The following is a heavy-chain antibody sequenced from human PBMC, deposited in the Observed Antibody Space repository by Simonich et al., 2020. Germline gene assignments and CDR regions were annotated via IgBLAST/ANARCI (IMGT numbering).Heavy chain of an antibody. J-gene: IGHJ4*02. CDR2: IYPSTADT. D-gene: IGHD6-19*01. V-gene: IGHV5-51*01. CDR3: ARRVLQRGWADY. Sequence: EVQLVQSGAEVKKPGESLKISCKGSGYSFTSYWIGWVRQMPGKGLEWLGIIYPSTADTRSSPSFPGQVTISADKSIRTAYLQWSSLKASDTAMYYCARRVLQRGWADYWGQGTLVTVSS. CDR1: GYSFTSYW.